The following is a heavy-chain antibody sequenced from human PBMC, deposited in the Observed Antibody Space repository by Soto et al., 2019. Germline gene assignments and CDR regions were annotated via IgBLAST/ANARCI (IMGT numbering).Heavy chain of an antibody. CDR3: EREVYSSAFDY. J-gene: IGHJ4*02. Sequence: PGGSLRLSCAASGFTFSSYGMHWVRQAPGKGLEWVAVIWYDGSNKYYADSVKGRFTISRDNSKNTLYLQMNSLRAEDTAVYYCEREVYSSAFDYWGQGTLVTVSS. CDR2: IWYDGSNK. V-gene: IGHV3-33*01. CDR1: GFTFSSYG. D-gene: IGHD6-25*01.